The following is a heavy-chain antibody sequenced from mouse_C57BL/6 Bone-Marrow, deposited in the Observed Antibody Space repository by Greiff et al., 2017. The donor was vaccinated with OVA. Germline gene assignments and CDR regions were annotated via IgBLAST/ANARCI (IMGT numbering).Heavy chain of an antibody. V-gene: IGHV5-16*01. CDR1: GFTFSDYY. J-gene: IGHJ3*01. CDR3: ASYMAWFAY. CDR2: INYDGSST. Sequence: EVMLVESEGGLVQPGSSMKLSCTASGFTFSDYYMAWVRQVPEKGLEWVANINYDGSSTYYLDSLKSRFIISRDNAKNILYLQMSSLKSEDTATYYCASYMAWFAYWGQGTLVTVSA.